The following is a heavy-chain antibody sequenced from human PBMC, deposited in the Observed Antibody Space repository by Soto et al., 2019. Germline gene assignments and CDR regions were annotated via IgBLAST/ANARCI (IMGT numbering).Heavy chain of an antibody. D-gene: IGHD1-26*01. J-gene: IGHJ6*02. Sequence: QVQLVQSGAEVKKPGASVKVSCKASGYTFTSYGISWVRQAPGQGLEWMGWISAYNGNTNYAQKLQGRVTMTTDTSTSTAYMELRSVRSDDTAVYYCARAYPVGATTHYYYGMDVWGQGTTVTVSS. V-gene: IGHV1-18*01. CDR3: ARAYPVGATTHYYYGMDV. CDR1: GYTFTSYG. CDR2: ISAYNGNT.